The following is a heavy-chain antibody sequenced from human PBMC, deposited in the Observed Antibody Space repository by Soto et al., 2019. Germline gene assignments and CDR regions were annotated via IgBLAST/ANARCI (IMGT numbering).Heavy chain of an antibody. CDR1: GLPSRILA. J-gene: IGHJ4*02. CDR2: ISYDGFNK. CDR3: AKDIFHLFGRAAPEFDY. Sequence: QVQLVESGGGVVQPGKSLRLSCAASGLPSRILAMHWLRQAPGKGLEWGAVISYDGFNKYYADSVKGRFTISRDNSKNMLYLQMNSLGPEDTAVFYCAKDIFHLFGRAAPEFDYWGQGTLVTVSS. V-gene: IGHV3-30*18. D-gene: IGHD6-6*01.